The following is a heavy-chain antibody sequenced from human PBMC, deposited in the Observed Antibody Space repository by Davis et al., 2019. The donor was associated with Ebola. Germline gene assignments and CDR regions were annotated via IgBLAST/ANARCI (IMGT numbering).Heavy chain of an antibody. CDR1: GFTFSSYA. V-gene: IGHV3-64D*08. CDR2: ISSNGGST. CDR3: ARIWLYGMDV. Sequence: GGSLRLSCLASGFTFSSYAMHWVRQAPGKGLEYVSAISSNGGSTYYADSVKGRFTISRDNSKNTLYLQMSSLRAEDTAVYYCARIWLYGMDVWGQGTTVTVSS. J-gene: IGHJ6*02. D-gene: IGHD6-19*01.